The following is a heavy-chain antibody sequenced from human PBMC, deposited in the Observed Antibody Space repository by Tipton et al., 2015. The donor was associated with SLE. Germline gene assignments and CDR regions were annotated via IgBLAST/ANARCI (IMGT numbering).Heavy chain of an antibody. CDR1: GGSISSSSYY. CDR2: IYTSGSA. D-gene: IGHD1-26*01. V-gene: IGHV4-61*02. Sequence: TLSLTCTVSGGSISSSSYYWSWIRQPAGKGLEWIGRIYTSGSANYNPSLKSRVTISVDTSKDQFSLKLSSVTAADTAVYYCASSGSLGDYWGQGTLVTVSS. CDR3: ASSGSLGDY. J-gene: IGHJ4*02.